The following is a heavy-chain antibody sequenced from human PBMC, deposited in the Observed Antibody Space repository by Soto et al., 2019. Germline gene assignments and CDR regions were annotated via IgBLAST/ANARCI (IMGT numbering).Heavy chain of an antibody. D-gene: IGHD3-22*01. V-gene: IGHV1-46*01. CDR1: GYSFTSYY. Sequence: DSVKVSCKASGYSFTSYYMHWVRQAPGQGLEWMGIINPSGGSTSYAQKFQGRVTMTRDTSTSTVYMELSSLRSEDTAVYYCARDVSFSHYYDRSALEGFTTRRPPYCIVVCGQATPVTLSS. J-gene: IGHJ6*02. CDR3: ARDVSFSHYYDRSALEGFTTRRPPYCIVV. CDR2: INPSGGST.